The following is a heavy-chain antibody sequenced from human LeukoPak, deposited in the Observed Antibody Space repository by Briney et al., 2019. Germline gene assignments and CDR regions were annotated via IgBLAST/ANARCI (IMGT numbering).Heavy chain of an antibody. Sequence: PSETLSLTCTVSGGSISSGSYYWSWIRQPAGKGLEWMGRIYTSGSTNYNPSLKSRVTISVDTSKNQFSLKLSSVTAADTAVYYCARAQQLTYFDYWGQGTLVTVSS. D-gene: IGHD6-13*01. V-gene: IGHV4-61*02. J-gene: IGHJ4*02. CDR1: GGSISSGSYY. CDR2: IYTSGST. CDR3: ARAQQLTYFDY.